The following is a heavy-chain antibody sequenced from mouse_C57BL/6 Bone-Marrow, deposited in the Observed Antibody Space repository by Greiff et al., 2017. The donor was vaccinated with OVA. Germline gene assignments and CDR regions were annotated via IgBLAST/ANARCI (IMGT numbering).Heavy chain of an antibody. CDR3: ARSANWDFYYAMDY. J-gene: IGHJ4*01. Sequence: QVQLQQSGAELARPGASVKLSCKASGYTFTSYGISWVKQRPGQGLEWIGEIYPRSGNTYYNEKFKGKATLTADKSSSTAYMELRSLTSEDSAVYFCARSANWDFYYAMDYWGQGTSVTVSS. CDR1: GYTFTSYG. D-gene: IGHD4-1*01. CDR2: IYPRSGNT. V-gene: IGHV1-81*01.